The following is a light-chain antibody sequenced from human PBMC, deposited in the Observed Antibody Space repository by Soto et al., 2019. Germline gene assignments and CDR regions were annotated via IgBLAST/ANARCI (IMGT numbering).Light chain of an antibody. J-gene: IGLJ3*02. CDR3: SSYTTSTTWV. CDR2: EVI. CDR1: FNDVGGYNS. V-gene: IGLV2-8*01. Sequence: QSALTQPPSASGSPGQSVTISCTGTFNDVGGYNSVSWYQHHPGKAPKLLIYEVIKRPSGIPDRFSGSKSDNTASLTVSGLQAEDEADYYCSSYTTSTTWVFGGGTKLTVL.